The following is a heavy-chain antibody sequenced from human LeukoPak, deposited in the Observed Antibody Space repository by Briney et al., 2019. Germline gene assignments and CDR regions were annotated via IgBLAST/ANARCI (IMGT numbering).Heavy chain of an antibody. CDR1: GGSISYSTYY. CDR3: ARDCSGGSCFSGPFEY. CDR2: VYYTGST. D-gene: IGHD2-15*01. V-gene: IGHV4-39*02. J-gene: IGHJ4*02. Sequence: SETLSLTRTVSGGSISYSTYYWGWIRQPPGKGLEWIASVYYTGSTYYNPSLKSRVTISVDTSKNQFSLNLRSVTAADTAVYYCARDCSGGSCFSGPFEYWGQGTLVTVSS.